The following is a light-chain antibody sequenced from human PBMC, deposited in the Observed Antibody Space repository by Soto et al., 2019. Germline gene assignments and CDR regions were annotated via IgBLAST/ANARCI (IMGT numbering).Light chain of an antibody. CDR2: GAS. V-gene: IGKV3-20*01. Sequence: EIVLTQSPGTLSLSPGERATLSCMASQTLTTRFLAWYQQKPGQSPRLLIYGASSRATGIPDRLSGSGSGTEYTLAISRLEPEDFAVYSCQQYADLPYTFGQGTTLEI. CDR1: QTLTTRF. CDR3: QQYADLPYT. J-gene: IGKJ2*01.